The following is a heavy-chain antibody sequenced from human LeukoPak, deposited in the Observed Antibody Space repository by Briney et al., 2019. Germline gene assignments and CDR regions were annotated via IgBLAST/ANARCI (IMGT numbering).Heavy chain of an antibody. CDR1: GFTFSSYS. CDR3: ASSRSQWDAFDI. CDR2: ISSSSSYI. J-gene: IGHJ3*02. D-gene: IGHD1-14*01. V-gene: IGHV3-21*01. Sequence: GGSLRLSCAASGFTFSSYSMNWVRQAPGKGLEWVSSISSSSSYIYYADSVKGRFTISRDNAKNSLYLQMNSLRAEDTAVYYCASSRSQWDAFDIWGQGTMVTVSS.